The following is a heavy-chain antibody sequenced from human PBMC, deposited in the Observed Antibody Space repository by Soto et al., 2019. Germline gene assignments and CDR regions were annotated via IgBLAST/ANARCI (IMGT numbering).Heavy chain of an antibody. V-gene: IGHV1-46*01. J-gene: IGHJ4*02. Sequence: ASVKVSCKASGYTFTSYYMHWVLQAPGQGLEWMGIINPSGGSTSYAQKFQGRVTMTRDTSTSTVYMELSSLRSEDTAVYYCARNPFYYDSSGYYYPDYWGQGTLVTVSS. CDR2: INPSGGST. CDR1: GYTFTSYY. CDR3: ARNPFYYDSSGYYYPDY. D-gene: IGHD3-22*01.